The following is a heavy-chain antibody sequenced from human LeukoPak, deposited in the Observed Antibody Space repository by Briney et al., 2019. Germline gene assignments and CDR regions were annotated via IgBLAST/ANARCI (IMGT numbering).Heavy chain of an antibody. J-gene: IGHJ4*02. V-gene: IGHV3-74*01. CDR1: GFTFSSHL. CDR3: ARDGGYSGFDADC. D-gene: IGHD5-12*01. CDR2: ISSDGTYT. Sequence: GGSLKLSCAAAGFTFSSHLMHWVRQAPGKGLVWVSRISSDGTYTNYADSVRGRFTISRENDKNSLFLQMNSLRAEDTAVYYCARDGGYSGFDADCWGQGTLVTVSS.